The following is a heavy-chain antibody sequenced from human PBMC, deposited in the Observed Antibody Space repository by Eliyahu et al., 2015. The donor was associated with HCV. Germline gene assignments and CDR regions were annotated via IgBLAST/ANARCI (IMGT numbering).Heavy chain of an antibody. V-gene: IGHV3-64*01. CDR1: GFTFSSYA. CDR3: ARTANEYYGDYAFHY. D-gene: IGHD4-17*01. Sequence: EVQLVESGGGLVQPGGSLRLSCAASGFTFSSYAMHWVRQAPGKGLEYVSAISSNGGSTYYANSVKGRFTISRDNSKNTLYLQMGSLRAEDMAVYYCARTANEYYGDYAFHYWGQGTLVTVSS. CDR2: ISSNGGST. J-gene: IGHJ4*02.